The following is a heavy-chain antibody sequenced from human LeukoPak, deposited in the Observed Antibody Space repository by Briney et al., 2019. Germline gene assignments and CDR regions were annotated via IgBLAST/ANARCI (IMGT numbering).Heavy chain of an antibody. CDR3: ARASSISEYQLPNWFDP. D-gene: IGHD2-2*01. Sequence: GASVKVSCKASGGTFSSYAISWVRQAPGQGLEWMGWIIPIFGTANYAQKFQGRVTITADESTSTAYMELSSLRSEDTAVYYCARASSISEYQLPNWFDPWGQGTLVTVSS. CDR2: IIPIFGTA. J-gene: IGHJ5*02. V-gene: IGHV1-69*13. CDR1: GGTFSSYA.